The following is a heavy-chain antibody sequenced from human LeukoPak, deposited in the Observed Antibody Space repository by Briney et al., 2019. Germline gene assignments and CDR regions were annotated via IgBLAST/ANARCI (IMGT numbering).Heavy chain of an antibody. D-gene: IGHD4-11*01. J-gene: IGHJ4*02. V-gene: IGHV1-46*01. Sequence: GASVKVSCKASGYTFTSYYMHWVRQAPGQGLEWMGIINPSGGSTSYAQKFQGRVTMTRDMSTSTVYMELSSLRSEDTAVYYCARDPNDYSNYGDFDYWGQGTLVTVSS. CDR2: INPSGGST. CDR1: GYTFTSYY. CDR3: ARDPNDYSNYGDFDY.